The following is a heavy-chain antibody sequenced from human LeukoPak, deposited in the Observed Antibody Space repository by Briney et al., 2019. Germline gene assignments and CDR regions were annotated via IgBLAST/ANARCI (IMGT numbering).Heavy chain of an antibody. V-gene: IGHV3-48*01. D-gene: IGHD5-24*01. J-gene: IGHJ4*02. CDR3: AKGRDGYNSLDY. CDR2: IGISSGNT. CDR1: GFTFSDYS. Sequence: GGSLRLSCAASGFTFSDYSMNWVRQAPGKGLEWISYIGISSGNTKYADSVKGRFTISRDNSKNTLYLQMNSLRAEDTAVYYCAKGRDGYNSLDYWGQGTLVTVSS.